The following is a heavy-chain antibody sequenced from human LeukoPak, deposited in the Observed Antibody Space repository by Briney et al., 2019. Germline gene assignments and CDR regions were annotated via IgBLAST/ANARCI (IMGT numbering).Heavy chain of an antibody. J-gene: IGHJ5*02. V-gene: IGHV3-9*01. D-gene: IGHD3-22*01. Sequence: PGGSLRLSCAASGFTFDDYAMPWVRQAPGKGLEWVSGISWNSGSIGYADSVKGRFTISRDNAKNSLYLQMNSLRAEDTALYYCAKDSRYYYDSSGHSWFDPWGQGTLVTVSS. CDR3: AKDSRYYYDSSGHSWFDP. CDR1: GFTFDDYA. CDR2: ISWNSGSI.